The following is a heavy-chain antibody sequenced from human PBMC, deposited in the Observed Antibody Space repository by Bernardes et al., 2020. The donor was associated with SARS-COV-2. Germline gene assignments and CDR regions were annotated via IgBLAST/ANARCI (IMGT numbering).Heavy chain of an antibody. Sequence: GGSLRLSCAASGFTFSDYGMHWVRQAPGKGLEWVAVIWYSGTNTYYADSVKGRFTISRDNSKNTVYLQMNSVRAEDKAVYYCARGRPTTGTDYWGQGTLVTVSS. CDR2: IWYSGTNT. CDR1: GFTFSDYG. V-gene: IGHV3-33*01. D-gene: IGHD1-1*01. J-gene: IGHJ4*02. CDR3: ARGRPTTGTDY.